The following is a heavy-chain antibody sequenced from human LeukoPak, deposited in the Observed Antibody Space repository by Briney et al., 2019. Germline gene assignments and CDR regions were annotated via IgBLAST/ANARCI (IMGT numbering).Heavy chain of an antibody. Sequence: SETLSLTCTVSGGSISSYYWSWIRQPPGKGLEWIGYIYYSGSTNYNPSLKSRVTISVDTSKNQFSLKLSSVTAADTAVYYCARGSDTIFGVVIPNWYFDLWGRGTLVTVSS. V-gene: IGHV4-59*12. D-gene: IGHD3-3*01. CDR1: GGSISSYY. CDR3: ARGSDTIFGVVIPNWYFDL. J-gene: IGHJ2*01. CDR2: IYYSGST.